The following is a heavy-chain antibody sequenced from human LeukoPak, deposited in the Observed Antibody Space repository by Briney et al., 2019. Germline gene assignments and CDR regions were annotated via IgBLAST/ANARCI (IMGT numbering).Heavy chain of an antibody. Sequence: GASVKVSCKASGYTFTGYYMHWVRQAPGQGLEWMGRVNPNSGGTNYAQKFQGRVTMTRDTSISTAYMELSRLRSDDTAVYYCAREGTEEAARYYYYYYGMDVWGQGTTVTVSS. CDR2: VNPNSGGT. CDR1: GYTFTGYY. D-gene: IGHD2-15*01. CDR3: AREGTEEAARYYYYYYGMDV. V-gene: IGHV1-2*06. J-gene: IGHJ6*02.